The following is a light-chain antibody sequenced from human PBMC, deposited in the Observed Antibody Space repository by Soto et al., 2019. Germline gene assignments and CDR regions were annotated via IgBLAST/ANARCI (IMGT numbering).Light chain of an antibody. Sequence: EIVLTQSPCTLSLSLGLRSTLPCRASQSISSTSLAWYQQKKGQAPRLXIYGASTRATGIPDRFSGSEYGTDFNLTISRLEPEDFVVYYCQQYGNSPFTFGQGTRLEIK. CDR1: QSISSTS. CDR3: QQYGNSPFT. V-gene: IGKV3-20*01. CDR2: GAS. J-gene: IGKJ5*01.